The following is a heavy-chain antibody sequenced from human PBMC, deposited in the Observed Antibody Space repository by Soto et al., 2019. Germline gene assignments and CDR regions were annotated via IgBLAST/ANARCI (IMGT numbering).Heavy chain of an antibody. CDR2: INPSGGST. D-gene: IGHD3-3*02. CDR3: AILSPAYGMDV. V-gene: IGHV1-46*01. CDR1: GYTFTTYY. Sequence: ASVKVSCKASGYTFTTYYMHWVRQAPGQGLEWMGIINPSGGSTIYAQKFQGRVTMTEDTSTDTAYMELSSLRSEDTAVYYCAILSPAYGMDVWGQGTTVTVSS. J-gene: IGHJ6*02.